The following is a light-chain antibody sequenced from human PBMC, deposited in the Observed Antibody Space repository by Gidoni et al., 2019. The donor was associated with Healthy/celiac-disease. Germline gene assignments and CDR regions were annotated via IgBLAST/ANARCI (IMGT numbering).Light chain of an antibody. CDR1: QSVLYSSNKKNY. V-gene: IGKV4-1*01. J-gene: IGKJ4*01. Sequence: DIVMTQSPASLAASLDDLATINGKSSQSVLYSSNKKNYLPCYQQKPGQPPKLLICWTTTREAGLPDRFSSSGSGTDFTLTISSLQAEDVAVYYCQQYYSTPPTFGGGTKVEIK. CDR2: WTT. CDR3: QQYYSTPPT.